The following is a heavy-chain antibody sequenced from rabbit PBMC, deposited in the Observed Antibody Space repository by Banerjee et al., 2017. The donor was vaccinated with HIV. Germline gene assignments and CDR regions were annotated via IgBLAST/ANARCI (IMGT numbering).Heavy chain of an antibody. Sequence: QEQLEESGGDLVKPEGSLTLTCTASGFSFSSNYWICWVRQAPGKGLEWIACIFTASAGTSYANWAKGRFTISKTSSTTVTLQMTSLTAADTATYFCARGDWLNLWGPGTLVTVS. CDR3: ARGDWLNL. D-gene: IGHD4-1*01. J-gene: IGHJ4*01. CDR2: IFTASAGT. V-gene: IGHV1S45*01. CDR1: GFSFSSNYW.